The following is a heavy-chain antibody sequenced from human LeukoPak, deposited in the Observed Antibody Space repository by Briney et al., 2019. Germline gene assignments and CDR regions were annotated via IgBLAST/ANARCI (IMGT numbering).Heavy chain of an antibody. CDR1: GFTFSGSA. J-gene: IGHJ6*03. CDR3: TRSPNGLTGYYRPYYYYYMDV. Sequence: PGGSLRLSCAASGFTFSGSAMHWVRQASGKGLEWVGRIRSKANSYATAYAASVKGRFTISRDDSKNTAYLQMNSLKTEDTAVYYCTRSPNGLTGYYRPYYYYYMDVWGKGTTVTVSS. D-gene: IGHD3-9*01. CDR2: IRSKANSYAT. V-gene: IGHV3-73*01.